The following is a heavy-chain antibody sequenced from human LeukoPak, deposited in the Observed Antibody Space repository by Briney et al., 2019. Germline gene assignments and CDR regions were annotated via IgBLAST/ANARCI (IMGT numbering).Heavy chain of an antibody. J-gene: IGHJ4*02. Sequence: GGSLRLSCAASGFTFSVYWIHWVRQAPGKGLVWVSLIHSDGGTTNYAHSVKGRFTMSRDNAKNMVYLQMNSLRVEDTAVYYCARDIYSIAEWGQGTLVTVSS. V-gene: IGHV3-74*01. CDR3: ARDIYSIAE. D-gene: IGHD3-3*02. CDR1: GFTFSVYW. CDR2: IHSDGGTT.